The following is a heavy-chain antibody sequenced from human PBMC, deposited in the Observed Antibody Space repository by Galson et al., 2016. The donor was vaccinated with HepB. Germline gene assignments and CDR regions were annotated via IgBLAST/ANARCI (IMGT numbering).Heavy chain of an antibody. CDR1: GFAFSAYG. Sequence: SLRLSCAASGFAFSAYGMTWVRQAPRKGLEWVAAISMRGNSADYADSVKGRFTISRDNSKNMLYLQMNSLRVEDSALYYCAKGTTRLGDNWGQGILVTVSS. D-gene: IGHD4-11*01. V-gene: IGHV3-23*01. CDR2: ISMRGNSA. CDR3: AKGTTRLGDN. J-gene: IGHJ4*02.